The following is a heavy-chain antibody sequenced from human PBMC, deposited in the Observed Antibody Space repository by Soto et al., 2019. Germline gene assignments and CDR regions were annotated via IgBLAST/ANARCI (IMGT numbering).Heavy chain of an antibody. J-gene: IGHJ4*02. V-gene: IGHV4-59*08. CDR3: ARRHFGDCSGGSCYVFFDY. CDR1: GGSISSYY. CDR2: IYYSGST. Sequence: SETLSLTCTVSGGSISSYYWSWIRQPPGKGLEWIGYIYYSGSTNYNPSLKSRVTISVDTSKNQFSLKLSSVTAADTAVYYCARRHFGDCSGGSCYVFFDYWGQGTLVTVSS. D-gene: IGHD2-15*01.